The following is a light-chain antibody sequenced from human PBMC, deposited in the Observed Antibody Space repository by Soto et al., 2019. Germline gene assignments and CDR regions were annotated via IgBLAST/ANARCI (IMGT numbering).Light chain of an antibody. CDR2: SAS. Sequence: DIRMTPSPSSVSASVGYRVTISCLASQGINSWLAWYQQKPGKAPSLLIYSASTLYSGVPSRFSGGGSGTDFTLTISSLQPEDSATYYCQLSHTTLTFGQGTRLEIK. CDR1: QGINSW. J-gene: IGKJ5*01. CDR3: QLSHTTLT. V-gene: IGKV1-12*01.